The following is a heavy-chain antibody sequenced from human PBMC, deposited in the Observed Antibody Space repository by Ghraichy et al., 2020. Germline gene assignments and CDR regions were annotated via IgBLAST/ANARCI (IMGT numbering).Heavy chain of an antibody. CDR2: INHSGST. D-gene: IGHD2-15*01. Sequence: SETLSLTCAVYGGSFSGYYWSWIRQPPGKGLEWIGEINHSGSTNYNPSLKSRVTISVDTSKNQFSLKLSSVTAADTAVYYCARGSRRPDLGYCSGGSCYGPIAVAAPLFDYWGQGTLVTVSS. V-gene: IGHV4-34*01. CDR1: GGSFSGYY. CDR3: ARGSRRPDLGYCSGGSCYGPIAVAAPLFDY. J-gene: IGHJ4*02.